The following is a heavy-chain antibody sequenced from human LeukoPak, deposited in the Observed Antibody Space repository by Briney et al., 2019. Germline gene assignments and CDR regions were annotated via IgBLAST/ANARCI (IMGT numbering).Heavy chain of an antibody. CDR2: ISYDGSNK. V-gene: IGHV3-30-3*01. J-gene: IGHJ4*02. CDR3: ARGSFGDY. CDR1: GFTFSSYA. Sequence: PGGSLRLSCAASGFTFSSYAMHWVRQAPGKGLEWVAVISYDGSNKYYADSVKGRFTISRDNSKNTLYLQMNSLRAEDTAVYYCARGSFGDYWGQGTLVTVSS. D-gene: IGHD3-16*01.